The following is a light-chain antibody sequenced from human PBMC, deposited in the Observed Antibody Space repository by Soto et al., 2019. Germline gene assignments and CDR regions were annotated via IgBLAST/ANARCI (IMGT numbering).Light chain of an antibody. J-gene: IGLJ3*02. CDR2: EVS. CDR3: SSYTSSSTRV. V-gene: IGLV2-14*01. Sequence: QSALAQPASMSGSPGQSITISCTGTSSDVGGYNYVSWYQQHPGKAPKLMIYEVSNRPSGVSNRFSDSKSGNTASLTISGLQAEDEADYYCSSYTSSSTRVFGGGTKLTVL. CDR1: SSDVGGYNY.